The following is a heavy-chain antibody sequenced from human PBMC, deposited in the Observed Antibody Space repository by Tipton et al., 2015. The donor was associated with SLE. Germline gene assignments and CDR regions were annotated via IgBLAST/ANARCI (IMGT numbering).Heavy chain of an antibody. V-gene: IGHV4-38-2*02. D-gene: IGHD6-13*01. Sequence: TLSLTCTVSGGSISSGYYWGWIRQPPGKGLEWIGSIYHSGSTYYNPSLKSRVTISVDTSKNQFSLKLSSVTAADTAVYYCARASRRYSSRNRAPLYYFDYWGQGTLVTVSS. CDR1: GGSISSGYY. J-gene: IGHJ4*02. CDR3: ARASRRYSSRNRAPLYYFDY. CDR2: IYHSGST.